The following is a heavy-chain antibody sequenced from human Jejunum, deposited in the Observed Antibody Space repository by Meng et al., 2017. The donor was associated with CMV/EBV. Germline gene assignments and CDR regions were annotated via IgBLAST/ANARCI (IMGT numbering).Heavy chain of an antibody. D-gene: IGHD2-21*01. CDR1: GFTFSSSW. CDR2: IKQDGGER. J-gene: IGHJ6*02. Sequence: ASGFTFSSSWMNWVRQVPGKGLEWVANIKQDGGERYYVESVKGRFTISRNNAKNSLFLQMDGLRAENTAVYYCARQKCGGDCDMDVWGQGTTVTVSS. CDR3: ARQKCGGDCDMDV. V-gene: IGHV3-7*01.